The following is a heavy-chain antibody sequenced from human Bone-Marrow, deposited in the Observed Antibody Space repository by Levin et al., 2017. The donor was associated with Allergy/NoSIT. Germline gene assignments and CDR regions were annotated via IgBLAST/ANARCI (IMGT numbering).Heavy chain of an antibody. J-gene: IGHJ5*02. D-gene: IGHD5-12*01. V-gene: IGHV5-51*01. CDR2: IYPRDSDT. Sequence: PGGSLRLSCQASGYSFTSHWIGWVRQMPGKGLEWMGIIYPRDSDTRNSPSSQGQVTLSADKSISTAYLQWSSLKASDTAMYYCARRGYSGYDYSGFDLWGQGTLVTVTS. CDR3: ARRGYSGYDYSGFDL. CDR1: GYSFTSHW.